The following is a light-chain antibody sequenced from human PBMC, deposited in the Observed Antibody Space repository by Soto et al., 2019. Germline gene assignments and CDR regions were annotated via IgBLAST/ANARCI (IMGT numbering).Light chain of an antibody. V-gene: IGKV3-20*01. Sequence: EIVLTQSPGTLSLSPGERATLSCRASQSINSRYLAWYQQKPGQAPRLLIYGAYSRATGIRDRFSGSGSGTDFTLTISRLEPEDFAVYYCQQFGSSPGFTFGPGTIVDIK. J-gene: IGKJ3*01. CDR3: QQFGSSPGFT. CDR2: GAY. CDR1: QSINSRY.